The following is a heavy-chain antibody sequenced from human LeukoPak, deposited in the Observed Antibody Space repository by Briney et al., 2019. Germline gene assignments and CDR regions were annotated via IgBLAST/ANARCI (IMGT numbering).Heavy chain of an antibody. CDR1: GGSISTSS. D-gene: IGHD3-22*01. CDR2: IYYNGGT. Sequence: PSETLSLTCTVSGGSISTSSWSWIRQPPGKGLEWIGHIYYNGGTNFNPSLKSRVTISVDTSKNQFSLKLTSVTAADTALYYCARHNYDSSGAFDIWGQETMVTVSS. V-gene: IGHV4-59*08. J-gene: IGHJ3*02. CDR3: ARHNYDSSGAFDI.